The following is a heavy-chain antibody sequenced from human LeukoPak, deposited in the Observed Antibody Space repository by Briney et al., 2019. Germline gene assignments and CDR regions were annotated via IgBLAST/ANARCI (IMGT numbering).Heavy chain of an antibody. CDR1: GFTFSSYG. Sequence: GGTLRLSCAASGFTFSSYGMSWVRQAPGKGLEWVSAISGSGGSTYYADSVKGRFTISRDNSKNTLYLQMNSLRAEDTAVYYCAKQSGWYYFDYWGQGTLVTVSS. V-gene: IGHV3-23*01. CDR2: ISGSGGST. D-gene: IGHD6-19*01. J-gene: IGHJ4*02. CDR3: AKQSGWYYFDY.